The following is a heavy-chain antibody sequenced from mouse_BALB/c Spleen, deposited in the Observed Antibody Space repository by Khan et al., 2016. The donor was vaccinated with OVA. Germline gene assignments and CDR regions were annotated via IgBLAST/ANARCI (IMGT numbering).Heavy chain of an antibody. D-gene: IGHD1-1*01. V-gene: IGHV5-9-3*01. CDR2: INSDGDYT. CDR3: ARRNYGPFAY. Sequence: EVELVESGGGLVKPGGSLKLSCIASGFTFSTFAMSWVRQTPEKRLEWVATINSDGDYTYYPDSVKGRFTISRDSAKNTLSLLMSSMRSEDTAMYYCARRNYGPFAYWGQGTLVTVSA. J-gene: IGHJ3*01. CDR1: GFTFSTFA.